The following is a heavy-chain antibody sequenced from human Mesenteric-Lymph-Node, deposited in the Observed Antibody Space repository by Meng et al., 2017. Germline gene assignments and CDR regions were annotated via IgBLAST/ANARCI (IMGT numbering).Heavy chain of an antibody. D-gene: IGHD2-15*01. CDR1: GFTFSNAW. V-gene: IGHV3-23*01. CDR3: AKRGYCSGGNCYSMRASRFDS. Sequence: GESLKTSCAASGFTFSNAWMSWVRQAPGKGLEWVSGISGSDDSTYYKDSVKGRFTISRDNSKNTLYLQMNSLRAEDTAVYYCAKRGYCSGGNCYSMRASRFDSWGQGTLVTVSS. J-gene: IGHJ4*02. CDR2: ISGSDDST.